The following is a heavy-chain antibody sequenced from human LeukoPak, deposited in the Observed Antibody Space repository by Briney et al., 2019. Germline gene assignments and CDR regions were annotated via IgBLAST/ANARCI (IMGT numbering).Heavy chain of an antibody. Sequence: GASVKVSCKASGYTFTGYYMHWVRQAPGHGLEWMGWINPNSGGTNYAQKFQGRVTMTRDTSISTAYMELSRLRSDDTAVYYCAREGVTYYDSSGYTRGFDPWGQGTLVTVSS. D-gene: IGHD3-22*01. CDR1: GYTFTGYY. J-gene: IGHJ5*02. CDR3: AREGVTYYDSSGYTRGFDP. V-gene: IGHV1-2*02. CDR2: INPNSGGT.